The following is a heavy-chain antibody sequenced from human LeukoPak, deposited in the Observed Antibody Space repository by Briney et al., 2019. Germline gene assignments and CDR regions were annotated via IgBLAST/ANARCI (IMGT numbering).Heavy chain of an antibody. Sequence: SETLSLTCTVSGYSISSGYYWGWIRQPPGKGLEWIGSIYYSGSTYYNPSLKSRVTISVDTSKNQFSLKLSSVTAADTAVYYCAGRFGMATIPLDYWGQGTLVTVSS. J-gene: IGHJ4*02. V-gene: IGHV4-38-2*02. CDR1: GYSISSGYY. CDR2: IYYSGST. D-gene: IGHD5-24*01. CDR3: AGRFGMATIPLDY.